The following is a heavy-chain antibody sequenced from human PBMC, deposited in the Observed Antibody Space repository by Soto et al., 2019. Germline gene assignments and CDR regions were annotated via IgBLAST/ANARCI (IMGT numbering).Heavy chain of an antibody. CDR2: IYYSGST. V-gene: IGHV4-59*01. Sequence: SETLSLTCTVSGGSISNYYWSWIRQPPGGGLEWIGYIYYSGSTNYNPALKSRLTISVGTSRKEFSLRLTSVTAADSAVYYCARDPRGRFDSWGQGTLVTVSS. J-gene: IGHJ4*02. CDR3: ARDPRGRFDS. CDR1: GGSISNYY.